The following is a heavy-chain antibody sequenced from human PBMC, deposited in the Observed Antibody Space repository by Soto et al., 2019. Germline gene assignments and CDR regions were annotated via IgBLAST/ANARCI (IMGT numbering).Heavy chain of an antibody. D-gene: IGHD2-15*01. CDR2: ISSDGSNK. CDR1: GFTFSSYA. V-gene: IGHV3-30-3*01. CDR3: ARFKGCSGGTCYSYFDY. Sequence: ESGGGVVQPGRSLRLSCAASGFTFSSYAMHWVRQAPGKGLEWVAVISSDGSNKYYADSVKGRFTISRDNSKNTLYLQRNSLRAEDTAVYYCARFKGCSGGTCYSYFDYWGQGTLVTVSS. J-gene: IGHJ4*02.